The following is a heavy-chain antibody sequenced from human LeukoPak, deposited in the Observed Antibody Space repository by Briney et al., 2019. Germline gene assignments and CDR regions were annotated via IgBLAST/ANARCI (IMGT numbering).Heavy chain of an antibody. CDR1: GYTFSNYW. J-gene: IGHJ6*03. D-gene: IGHD6-13*01. V-gene: IGHV5-51*01. CDR3: ARQKVYGITDAGPAISYYYYYVDV. CDR2: IYPTDSNT. Sequence: GESLKISCKGSGYTFSNYWIGWVRQMPGKGLEWMGIIYPTDSNTRYSPSFQGQVTISADKSISTVYLQWSSLKASDTAMYYCARQKVYGITDAGPAISYYYYYVDVWGKGTTVTISS.